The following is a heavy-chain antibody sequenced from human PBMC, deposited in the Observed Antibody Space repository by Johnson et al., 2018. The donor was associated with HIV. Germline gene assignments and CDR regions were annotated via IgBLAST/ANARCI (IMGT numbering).Heavy chain of an antibody. J-gene: IGHJ3*02. CDR1: GFTFSSYC. CDR3: AKSGYSGSYDRMGAFDI. V-gene: IGHV3-33*06. CDR2: IWCDGSNK. Sequence: QMLLVESGGGVVQPGRSLRLSCAASGFTFSSYCMHWVRQAPGKGLEWVAVIWCDGSNKYYADAVKGRFTISRDNSKNTLYLQMNSLSAEDTAVYYCAKSGYSGSYDRMGAFDIWGQGTMVTVSS. D-gene: IGHD1-26*01.